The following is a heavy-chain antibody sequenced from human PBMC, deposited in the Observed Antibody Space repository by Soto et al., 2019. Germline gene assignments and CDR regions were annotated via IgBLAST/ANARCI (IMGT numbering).Heavy chain of an antibody. CDR3: ARSTMIALLRY. CDR1: GSTVSSTF. Sequence: GGSLRLSCAASGSTVSSTFMGWVPKAPGKGLEWFSVIYSGGSTYYADFVKVRFTIFRDNSKNTLYLQMISLIAEYTAVYYCARSTMIALLRYWGQGTLVTVS. CDR2: IYSGGST. J-gene: IGHJ4*02. D-gene: IGHD3-22*01. V-gene: IGHV3-66*01.